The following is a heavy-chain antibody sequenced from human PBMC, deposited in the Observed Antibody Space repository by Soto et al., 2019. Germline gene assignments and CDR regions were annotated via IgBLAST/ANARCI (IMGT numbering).Heavy chain of an antibody. Sequence: QVHLQQWGAGLLKPSETLSLTCAVFGGSFSGYYWNWIRQPPGKGLEWIGEINHSGSTNYYWSLHSRLTISVDTSSNQFSLKLSSVTPAHTAVYYCAISRYYDSSSYKPLDAFHIWCQGTIVTVSS. CDR2: INHSGST. D-gene: IGHD3-22*01. CDR1: GGSFSGYY. J-gene: IGHJ3*02. V-gene: IGHV4-34*01. CDR3: AISRYYDSSSYKPLDAFHI.